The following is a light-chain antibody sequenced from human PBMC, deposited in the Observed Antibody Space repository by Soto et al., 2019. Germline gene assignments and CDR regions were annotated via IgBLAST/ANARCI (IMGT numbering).Light chain of an antibody. J-gene: IGKJ1*01. CDR3: QQYNNWPPGT. V-gene: IGKV3-15*01. CDR2: DAS. Sequence: EIVMTQSPATLSVSPGERATLSCRASQSVSSNLAWYQQKPGQAPRLLIYDASTRATGIPARFSGSGSGREFTLTISSLQSEDFAVYYCQQYNNWPPGTFGHGTKVDI. CDR1: QSVSSN.